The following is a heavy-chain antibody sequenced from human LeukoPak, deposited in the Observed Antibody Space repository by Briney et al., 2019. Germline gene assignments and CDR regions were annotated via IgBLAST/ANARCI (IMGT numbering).Heavy chain of an antibody. CDR1: GGSISSGGYY. Sequence: PSETLSLTCTVSGGSISSGGYYSSWIRQPPGKGLEWIGYIYYSGSTYYNPFLKSRVTISVDTSKNQFSLKLSSVTAADTAVYYRARDHPSGDYDWFDPWGQGTLVTVSS. D-gene: IGHD4-17*01. CDR3: ARDHPSGDYDWFDP. V-gene: IGHV4-31*03. CDR2: IYYSGST. J-gene: IGHJ5*02.